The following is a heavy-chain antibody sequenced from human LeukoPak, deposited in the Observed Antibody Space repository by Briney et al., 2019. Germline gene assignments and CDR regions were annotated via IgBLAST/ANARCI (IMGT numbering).Heavy chain of an antibody. CDR3: ARDRTSSWYGPIDY. CDR1: GFTFSSYG. J-gene: IGHJ4*02. V-gene: IGHV3-33*01. Sequence: GGSLRLSCAASGFTFSSYGMHWVRQAPGKGLEWVAVIWYDGSNKYYADSVKGRFTISRDNPKNTLYLQMNSLRAEDTAVYYCARDRTSSWYGPIDYWGQGTLVTVSS. D-gene: IGHD6-13*01. CDR2: IWYDGSNK.